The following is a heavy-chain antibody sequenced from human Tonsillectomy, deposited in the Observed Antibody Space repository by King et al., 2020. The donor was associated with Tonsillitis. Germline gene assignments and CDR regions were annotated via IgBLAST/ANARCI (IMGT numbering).Heavy chain of an antibody. D-gene: IGHD3-10*01. Sequence: VQLQESGPGLVKPSETLSLTCTVSGGSVSSGSYYWSWIRQPPGKGLEWIGYIYYSGSTNYNPSLKSRVTISVDTSKNRFSLKLSSVTAADTAVYYCARDLLGRGTMVRVENWYFDLWGRGTLVTVSS. CDR2: IYYSGST. J-gene: IGHJ2*01. V-gene: IGHV4-61*01. CDR3: ARDLLGRGTMVRVENWYFDL. CDR1: GGSVSSGSYY.